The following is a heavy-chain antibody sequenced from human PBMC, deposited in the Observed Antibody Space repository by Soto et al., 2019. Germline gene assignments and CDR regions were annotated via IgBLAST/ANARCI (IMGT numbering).Heavy chain of an antibody. Sequence: QVQLQESGPGLVKPSQTLSLTCTVSGGSINSGGYCWSWIRQHPGKGLDWIGCISYGGSTSYNQSLESRVTISVDTSKNQFSLKLTSVTAADTAVYYCSRGILVWGQGALITVSS. CDR2: ISYGGST. J-gene: IGHJ4*02. CDR3: SRGILV. D-gene: IGHD5-18*01. CDR1: GGSINSGGYC. V-gene: IGHV4-31*03.